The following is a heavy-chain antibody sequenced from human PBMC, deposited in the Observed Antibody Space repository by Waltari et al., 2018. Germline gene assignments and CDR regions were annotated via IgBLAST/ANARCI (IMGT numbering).Heavy chain of an antibody. D-gene: IGHD3-10*01. CDR2: INSDGSST. CDR3: ASSGPALGSFHI. Sequence: EVQLVESGGGLVQPGGSLRLSCVASGFTVSRYWMHWVRQAPGKGLVWVSRINSDGSSTRSADTVEGRFTISRDNAKNTLYLQMNSLRTEDTAVYYCASSGPALGSFHIWGQGTMVTVS. CDR1: GFTVSRYW. V-gene: IGHV3-74*01. J-gene: IGHJ3*02.